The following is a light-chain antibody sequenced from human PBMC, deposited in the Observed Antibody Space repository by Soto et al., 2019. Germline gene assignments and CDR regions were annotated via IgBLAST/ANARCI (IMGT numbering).Light chain of an antibody. CDR3: QQYDNLHLT. V-gene: IGKV1-33*01. J-gene: IGKJ4*01. Sequence: DIQMTQSPSSLSASVGDRVTITCQASQDISNYLNWYQQKPGKAPKLLIYDASNLETGVPSRFSGSGXGXXXXFXISXLXPXDIATYYCQQYDNLHLTFGGGTKVEIK. CDR2: DAS. CDR1: QDISNY.